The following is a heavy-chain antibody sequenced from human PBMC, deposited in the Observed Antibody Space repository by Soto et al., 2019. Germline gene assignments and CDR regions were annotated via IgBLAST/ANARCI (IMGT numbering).Heavy chain of an antibody. CDR2: ISAYNGNT. D-gene: IGHD2-8*01. J-gene: IGHJ6*03. CDR1: GYTFTSYG. V-gene: IGHV1-18*01. Sequence: ASVKVSCKASGYTFTSYGISWVRQAPGQGLEWMGWISAYNGNTNYAQKLQGRVTMTTDTSTSTAYMELRSLRSDDTAVYYCARRVMVHAIPPNYYYYYYMDVWGKGTTVTVSS. CDR3: ARRVMVHAIPPNYYYYYYMDV.